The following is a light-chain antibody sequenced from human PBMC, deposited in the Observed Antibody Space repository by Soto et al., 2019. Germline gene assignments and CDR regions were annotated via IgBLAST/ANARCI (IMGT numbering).Light chain of an antibody. V-gene: IGKV3-20*01. CDR3: QQYDTSPPLT. J-gene: IGKJ4*01. CDR1: QSVSSNY. CDR2: AAS. Sequence: EMVLTQSPGTLSLSPGDRATLSCRASQSVSSNYLAWYQHKPGQAPRLLIYAASSRATGIPDRCSGSGSGTDFTLTISRLEPEDFAVYYCQQYDTSPPLTFGGGTRVEIK.